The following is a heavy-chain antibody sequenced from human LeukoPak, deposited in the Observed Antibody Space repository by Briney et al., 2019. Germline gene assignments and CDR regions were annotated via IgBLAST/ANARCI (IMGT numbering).Heavy chain of an antibody. CDR2: INHSGST. Sequence: SETLSLTCAVYGGSFSGYYWSWIRQPPGKGLEWIGEINHSGSTNYNPSLKSRVTISVDTSKNQFSLKLSSVTAADTAVYYCARARVGQWLVSAAFQHWGQGTLVTVSS. CDR1: GGSFSGYY. V-gene: IGHV4-34*01. J-gene: IGHJ1*01. CDR3: ARARVGQWLVSAAFQH. D-gene: IGHD6-19*01.